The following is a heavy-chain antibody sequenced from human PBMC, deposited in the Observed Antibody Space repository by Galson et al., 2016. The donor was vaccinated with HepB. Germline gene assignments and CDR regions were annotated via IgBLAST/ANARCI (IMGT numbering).Heavy chain of an antibody. CDR1: GGSISSGPYY. D-gene: IGHD4-11*01. CDR2: IYYSGSA. CDR3: ALRRKATVTNSPPHYSYYYMDV. J-gene: IGHJ6*03. Sequence: TLSLTCTVSGGSISSGPYYWTWIRQYPGKGLEWIGYIYYSGSAYYNPSLKSRVTISLDTSKNQFSLKLSSVTAADTAVYSCALRRKATVTNSPPHYSYYYMDVWGKGTTVTVSS. V-gene: IGHV4-31*03.